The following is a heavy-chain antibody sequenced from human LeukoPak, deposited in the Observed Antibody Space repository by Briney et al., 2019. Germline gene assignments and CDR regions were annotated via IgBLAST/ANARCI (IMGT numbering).Heavy chain of an antibody. J-gene: IGHJ6*02. V-gene: IGHV3-11*01. CDR1: GFTFSDYY. Sequence: GGSLRLSCAASGFTFSDYYMSWIRQAPGKGLEWVSYISSSGSTIYYADSVKGRFTISRDNAKNSLYLQMNSLRAEDTAVYYCARDRCSGGSCYGYYYGMDVWGQGTTVTVSS. CDR2: ISSSGSTI. D-gene: IGHD2-15*01. CDR3: ARDRCSGGSCYGYYYGMDV.